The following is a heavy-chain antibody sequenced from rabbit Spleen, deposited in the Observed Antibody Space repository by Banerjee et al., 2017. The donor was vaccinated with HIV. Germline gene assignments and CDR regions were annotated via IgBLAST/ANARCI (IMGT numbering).Heavy chain of an antibody. CDR1: GVSLNDKDV. D-gene: IGHD1-1*01. V-gene: IGHV1S45*01. J-gene: IGHJ4*01. CDR2: IYTGNYKT. Sequence: QEQLVESGGGLVQPEGSLTLTCTASGVSLNDKDVMCWVRQAPGKGLEWIACIYTGNYKTYYATWAKGRFTISRTSSTTVTLRMTSLTAADRAAYFCARDLVGVIGWNFYLWGPGTLVTVS. CDR3: ARDLVGVIGWNFYL.